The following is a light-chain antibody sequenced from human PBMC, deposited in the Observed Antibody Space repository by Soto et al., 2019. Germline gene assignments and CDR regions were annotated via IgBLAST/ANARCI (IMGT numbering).Light chain of an antibody. CDR2: GAA. CDR1: QSVSSSY. V-gene: IGKV3-20*01. CDR3: QQYGSSYT. J-gene: IGKJ2*01. Sequence: EIVLTQSPGTLSVSPGERATLSCRASQSVSSSYLAWYQQKPGQAPRLLMYGAASRATGIPDRFSGSGSGTDFTLTISRLEPDDFAVYYCQQYGSSYTFGQGTKLEIK.